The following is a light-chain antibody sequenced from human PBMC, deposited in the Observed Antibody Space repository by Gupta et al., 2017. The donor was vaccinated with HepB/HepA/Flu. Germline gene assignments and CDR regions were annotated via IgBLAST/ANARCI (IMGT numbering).Light chain of an antibody. CDR3: LQPDSFHRS. CDR1: QDINRW. CDR2: SAY. V-gene: IGKV1-12*01. J-gene: IGKJ2*04. Sequence: DIQMTQSPSSVSASVGDTVTITCRASQDINRWLAWYQQKPGEAPRLLIYSAYTLQSGVPSRFSGSGFGTNFTLTISSLQPEDSANYYCLQPDSFHRSFGQGTKLEI.